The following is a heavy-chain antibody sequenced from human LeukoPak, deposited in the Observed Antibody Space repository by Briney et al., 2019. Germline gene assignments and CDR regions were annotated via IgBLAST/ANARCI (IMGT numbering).Heavy chain of an antibody. CDR1: GFTFSSYS. CDR3: AKPAYCGGDCYSSPFQH. V-gene: IGHV3-30*18. CDR2: GSYDGGKK. D-gene: IGHD2-21*02. J-gene: IGHJ1*01. Sequence: GGSLRLSGVGSGFTFSSYSLNWGRPAPGKGLERVGGGSYDGGKKYYADAVKGRFTICRDNSKNTLYLQMNSLRAEDTAVYYCAKPAYCGGDCYSSPFQHWGQGTLVTVSS.